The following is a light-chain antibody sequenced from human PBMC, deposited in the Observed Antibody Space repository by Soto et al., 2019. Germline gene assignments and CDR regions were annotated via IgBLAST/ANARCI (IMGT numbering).Light chain of an antibody. CDR3: SSYTSSFSLV. CDR1: SRDVGLYDY. V-gene: IGLV2-14*01. Sequence: QSALTQPASVSGSPGQSITISCTGTSRDVGLYDYVSWYQQYPDKAPKLMIYEVRNRPSGVSNRFSGSKSGNTASLTISGLQPEDEADYYCSSYTSSFSLVFGGGTQLTVL. CDR2: EVR. J-gene: IGLJ2*01.